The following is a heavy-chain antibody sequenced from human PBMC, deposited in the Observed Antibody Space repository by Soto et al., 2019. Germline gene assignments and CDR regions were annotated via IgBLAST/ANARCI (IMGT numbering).Heavy chain of an antibody. Sequence: SETLSLTCTVSGGSISSYYWSWIRQPPGKGLEWIGYIYYSGNTYYNPSLKSRVTISVDTSKNQFSLKLSSVTAADTAVYYCAGLRGYTYGFDYWGQGTLVTVSS. CDR3: AGLRGYTYGFDY. J-gene: IGHJ4*02. D-gene: IGHD5-18*01. CDR2: IYYSGNT. CDR1: GGSISSYY. V-gene: IGHV4-59*04.